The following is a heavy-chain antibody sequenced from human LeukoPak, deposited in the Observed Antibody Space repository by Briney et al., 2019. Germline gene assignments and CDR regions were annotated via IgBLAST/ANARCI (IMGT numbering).Heavy chain of an antibody. D-gene: IGHD6-19*01. CDR3: AKGLHSLAVAVPTYFQH. CDR2: ISGSGGST. V-gene: IGHV3-23*01. J-gene: IGHJ1*01. CDR1: GFTFSSYG. Sequence: GGSLRLSCAASGFTFSSYGMSWVRQAPGKGLEWVSAISGSGGSTYYADSVKGRFTISRDNSKNTLYLQMNSLRAEDTAVYYCAKGLHSLAVAVPTYFQHWGQGTLVTVSS.